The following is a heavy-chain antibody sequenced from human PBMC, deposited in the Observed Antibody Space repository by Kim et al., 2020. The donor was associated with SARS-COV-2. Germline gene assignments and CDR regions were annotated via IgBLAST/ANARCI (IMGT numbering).Heavy chain of an antibody. CDR1: GFTFSSYG. CDR3: AKDQVLSAAMKLGYYYGMDV. CDR2: ISYDGSNK. J-gene: IGHJ6*02. D-gene: IGHD2-2*01. V-gene: IGHV3-30*18. Sequence: GGSLRLSCAASGFTFSSYGMHWVRQAPGKGLEWVAVISYDGSNKYYADSVKGRFTISRDNSKNTLYLQMNSLRAEDTAVYYCAKDQVLSAAMKLGYYYGMDVWGQGTTVTVSS.